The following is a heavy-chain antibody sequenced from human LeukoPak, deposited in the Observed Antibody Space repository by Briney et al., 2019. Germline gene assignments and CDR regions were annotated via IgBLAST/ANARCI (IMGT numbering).Heavy chain of an antibody. Sequence: SVKVSCMASGGTFSSYAISWVRQAPGQGLEWMGGIIPIFGTANYAQKFQGRVTITTDESTSTAYMELSSRRSEDTAVYYCARAGVVGSSDYYYYYYMDVWGKGTTVTVSS. V-gene: IGHV1-69*05. CDR3: ARAGVVGSSDYYYYYYMDV. J-gene: IGHJ6*03. D-gene: IGHD6-6*01. CDR2: IIPIFGTA. CDR1: GGTFSSYA.